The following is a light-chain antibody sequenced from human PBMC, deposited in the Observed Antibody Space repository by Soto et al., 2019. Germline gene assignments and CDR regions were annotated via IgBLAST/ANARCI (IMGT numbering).Light chain of an antibody. V-gene: IGLV2-14*03. CDR1: SSDVGNYNY. J-gene: IGLJ1*01. Sequence: QSALTQPASVSGSPGQSITISCTGTSSDVGNYNYVSWYQQHPGQAPKLMIYDVSNRPSGISNRFSGSKSGNTASLTISGLQAEDEADYYCSSYRSSSALSVFGTGTKLTVL. CDR3: SSYRSSSALSV. CDR2: DVS.